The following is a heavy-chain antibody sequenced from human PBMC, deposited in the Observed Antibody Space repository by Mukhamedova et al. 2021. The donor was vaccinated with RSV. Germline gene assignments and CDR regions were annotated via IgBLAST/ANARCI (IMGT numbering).Heavy chain of an antibody. J-gene: IGHJ5*02. CDR3: ARVGYGDYNWFDP. Sequence: IPIFGTANYAQKFQGRVTITADDSTSTAYMELSSLRSEDTAVYYCARVGYGDYNWFDPWGQGTLVTVSS. D-gene: IGHD4-17*01. CDR2: IPIFGTA. V-gene: IGHV1-69*01.